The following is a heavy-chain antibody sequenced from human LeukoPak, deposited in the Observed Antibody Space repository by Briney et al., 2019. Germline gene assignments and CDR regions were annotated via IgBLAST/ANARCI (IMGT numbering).Heavy chain of an antibody. D-gene: IGHD3-22*01. CDR3: AKVGVTMIVVVGDYYGMDV. CDR2: ISGGGGST. J-gene: IGHJ6*02. V-gene: IGHV3-23*01. Sequence: PGGSLRLSCAASGFTFSSYAMSWVRQAPGKGLEWVSAISGGGGSTYYADSVKGRFTISRDNSKNTLYLQMNSLRAEDTAVYYCAKVGVTMIVVVGDYYGMDVWGQGTTVTVSS. CDR1: GFTFSSYA.